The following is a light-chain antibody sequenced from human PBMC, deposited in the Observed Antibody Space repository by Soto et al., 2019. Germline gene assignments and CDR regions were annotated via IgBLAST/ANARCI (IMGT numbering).Light chain of an antibody. CDR1: QSISSE. Sequence: EIVMTQSPATLSVSPGESATLSCRASQSISSELAWYQQKPGQPPRLLIYAASTRATGVPSRFTGSGSGSDFTLTISGLQSEDFAVYYCQQGNNWPLTFGQGTRLEI. V-gene: IGKV3-15*01. CDR3: QQGNNWPLT. J-gene: IGKJ2*01. CDR2: AAS.